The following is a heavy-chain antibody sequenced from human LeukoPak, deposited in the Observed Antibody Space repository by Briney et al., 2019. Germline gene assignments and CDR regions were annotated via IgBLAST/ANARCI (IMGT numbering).Heavy chain of an antibody. CDR2: IYYSGST. D-gene: IGHD4-17*01. J-gene: IGHJ4*02. Sequence: ASETLSLTCTVSGGSISSSSYYWGWIRQPPGKGLEWIGSIYYSGSTYYNPSLKSRVTISVDTSKNQFSLKLSSVTAADTAVYYCARHGVTVTNSGSDYWGQGTLVTVSS. CDR3: ARHGVTVTNSGSDY. CDR1: GGSISSSSYY. V-gene: IGHV4-39*01.